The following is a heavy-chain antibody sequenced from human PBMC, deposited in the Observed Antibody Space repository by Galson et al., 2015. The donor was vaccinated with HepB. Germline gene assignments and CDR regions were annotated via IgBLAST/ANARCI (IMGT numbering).Heavy chain of an antibody. CDR2: INAGTGNT. J-gene: IGHJ6*03. D-gene: IGHD5-12*01. V-gene: IGHV1-3*01. CDR3: ARAFSGYDYHSGFYMDV. Sequence: SVKVSCKASGYTFTSYAMHWVRQAPGQSLEWMGWINAGTGNTKYPQKFQGRVTITRDTSANTTHTELSSLRSEDTAVFYCARAFSGYDYHSGFYMDVWGKGTTVTVSS. CDR1: GYTFTSYA.